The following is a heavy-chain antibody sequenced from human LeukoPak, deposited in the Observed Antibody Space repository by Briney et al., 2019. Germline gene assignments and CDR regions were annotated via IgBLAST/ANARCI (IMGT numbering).Heavy chain of an antibody. D-gene: IGHD6-13*01. CDR2: IIPIFGTA. CDR1: GGTFSSYA. CDR3: AADSGRYSRLYYYYMDV. V-gene: IGHV1-69*13. Sequence: ASVKVSCKASGGTFSSYAISWVRQAPGQGLEWMGGIIPIFGTANYAQKFQGRVTITADESTSTAYIELSSLRSEDTAVYYCAADSGRYSRLYYYYMDVWGKGTTVTVSS. J-gene: IGHJ6*03.